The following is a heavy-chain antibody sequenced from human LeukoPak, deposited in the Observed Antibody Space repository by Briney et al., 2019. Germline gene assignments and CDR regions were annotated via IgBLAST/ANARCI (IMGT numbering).Heavy chain of an antibody. V-gene: IGHV1-2*02. D-gene: IGHD1-26*01. CDR3: ARDQTDIVGAEAFDY. CDR2: INPNSGGT. Sequence: ASVKVSCKASGHTFTGYYMHWVRQAPGQGLEWMGWINPNSGGTNFAQKFQGRVTMTRDASISTAYMELSRLRSDDTAVYYCARDQTDIVGAEAFDYWGQGTLVTVSS. CDR1: GHTFTGYY. J-gene: IGHJ4*02.